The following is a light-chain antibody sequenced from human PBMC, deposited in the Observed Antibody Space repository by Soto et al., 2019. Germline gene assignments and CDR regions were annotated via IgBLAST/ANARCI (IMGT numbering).Light chain of an antibody. J-gene: IGKJ1*01. V-gene: IGKV1-5*03. CDR1: QSINSW. CDR2: KAS. Sequence: DIQMTQSPSTLSASVGDRVTITCRASQSINSWLAWYQQKPGKAPKLLIYKASNLESGVPSRFNGSGSGTEFTLTISSLQSDDLATYYCQQYKSYAWTVGQGTKVEIK. CDR3: QQYKSYAWT.